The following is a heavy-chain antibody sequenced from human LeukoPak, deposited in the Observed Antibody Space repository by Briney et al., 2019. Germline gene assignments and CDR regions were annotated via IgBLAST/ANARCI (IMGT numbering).Heavy chain of an antibody. J-gene: IGHJ4*02. Sequence: GASLRLSCVASGFTFSSYWMSWVRQAPGKGLEWVANIKQDGSEKYYVDSVKGRFTISRDNAKNSLYLQMNSLRAEDTAVYYCARDLTYYFDYWGQGTLVTVSS. CDR1: GFTFSSYW. CDR2: IKQDGSEK. V-gene: IGHV3-7*01. CDR3: ARDLTYYFDY.